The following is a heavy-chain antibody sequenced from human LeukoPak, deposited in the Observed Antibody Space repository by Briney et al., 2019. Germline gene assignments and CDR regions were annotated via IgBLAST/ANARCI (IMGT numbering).Heavy chain of an antibody. J-gene: IGHJ3*02. D-gene: IGHD2-2*01. CDR3: ARVECTSTNCSGAFDI. CDR1: GFTFSTYA. V-gene: IGHV3-30*14. CDR2: ISYDGSNK. Sequence: PGGSLRLSCAASGFTFSTYAMHWVRQAPGKGLEWVALISYDGSNKYYADSVKGRFTISRHNSQNTVYLQMNSLRPDDTAVYYCARVECTSTNCSGAFDIWGQGTRVTVSS.